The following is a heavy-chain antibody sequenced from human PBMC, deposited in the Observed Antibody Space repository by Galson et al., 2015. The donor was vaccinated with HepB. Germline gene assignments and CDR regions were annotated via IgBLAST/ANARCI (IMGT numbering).Heavy chain of an antibody. Sequence: SVKVSCKASGYTFTGYYMHWVRQAPGQGLEWMGWINPNSGGTNYAQKFQGRVTMTRDTSISTAYMELSRLRSDDTAVYYCARGNVLNDVLRFLEWLLPLDYWGQGTLVTVSS. D-gene: IGHD3-3*01. J-gene: IGHJ4*02. V-gene: IGHV1-2*02. CDR1: GYTFTGYY. CDR3: ARGNVLNDVLRFLEWLLPLDY. CDR2: INPNSGGT.